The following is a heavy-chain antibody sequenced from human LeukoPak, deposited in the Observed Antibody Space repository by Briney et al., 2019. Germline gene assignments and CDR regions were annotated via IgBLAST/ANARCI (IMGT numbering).Heavy chain of an antibody. CDR2: INPNGGGT. CDR1: GYTFTGYY. CDR3: ARDRKPGYCSSASCPPPFFDF. V-gene: IGHV1-46*01. D-gene: IGHD2-2*01. Sequence: ASVKVSCKASGYTFTGYYMHWVRQAPGQGLEWMGLINPNGGGTSYAQGFQGRVTMTRDMSTSTVYMELISLRSEDTAVYFCARDRKPGYCSSASCPPPFFDFWGQGTLVTVSS. J-gene: IGHJ4*02.